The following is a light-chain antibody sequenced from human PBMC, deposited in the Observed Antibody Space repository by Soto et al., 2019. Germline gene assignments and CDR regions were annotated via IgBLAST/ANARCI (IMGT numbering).Light chain of an antibody. CDR2: AAS. CDR3: QQATGFPVS. Sequence: IQMTQSPSSVSASVGDRVTITCRASQGISSWLAWYQQKPGKAPKLLIYAASSLQSGVPSRFSGSGSGTDFTLIITSMQHADLSTYYCQQATGFPVSFGGGTKVETK. CDR1: QGISSW. J-gene: IGKJ4*01. V-gene: IGKV1-12*01.